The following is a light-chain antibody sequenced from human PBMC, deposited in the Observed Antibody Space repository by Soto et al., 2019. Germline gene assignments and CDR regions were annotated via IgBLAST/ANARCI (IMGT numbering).Light chain of an antibody. J-gene: IGKJ1*01. CDR1: QSISSY. V-gene: IGKV1-39*01. CDR2: AAS. CDR3: QQYNSYSWT. Sequence: DIQMSQSAASLSASVGDRVTITCRASQSISSYLNWYQQRPGKAPKLLIYAASSLQSGVPSRFSGSGSGTDFTLTISSLQPEDFATYYCQQYNSYSWTFGQRTKVAIK.